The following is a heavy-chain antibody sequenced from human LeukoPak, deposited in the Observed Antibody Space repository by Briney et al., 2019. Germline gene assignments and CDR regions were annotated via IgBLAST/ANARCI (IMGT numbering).Heavy chain of an antibody. Sequence: GGSLRLSCAASGFTFDDYAMHWVRQAPGKGLEWVSGISWNSGSIGYADSVKGRFTISRDNAKNSLYLQMNSLRAEDTAVYYCAGEGSGWLPNYWGQGTLVTVSS. V-gene: IGHV3-9*01. CDR3: AGEGSGWLPNY. CDR1: GFTFDDYA. D-gene: IGHD6-19*01. J-gene: IGHJ4*02. CDR2: ISWNSGSI.